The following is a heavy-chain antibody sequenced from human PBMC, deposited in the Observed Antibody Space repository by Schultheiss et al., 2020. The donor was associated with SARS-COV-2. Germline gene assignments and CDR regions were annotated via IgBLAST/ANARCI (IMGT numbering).Heavy chain of an antibody. V-gene: IGHV3-23*01. D-gene: IGHD3-10*01. CDR2: ISGSGGST. CDR1: GFTFSSYA. Sequence: LRLSCAASGFTFSSYAMSWVRQAPGKGLEWVSAISGSGGSTYYADSVKGRFTISRDNYKNTLYLQMNSLRAEDTAVYYCARGGITMVRGVRTMYYFDYWGQGTLVTVSS. J-gene: IGHJ4*02. CDR3: ARGGITMVRGVRTMYYFDY.